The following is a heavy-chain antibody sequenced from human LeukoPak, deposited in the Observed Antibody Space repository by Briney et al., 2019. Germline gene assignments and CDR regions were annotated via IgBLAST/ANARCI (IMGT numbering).Heavy chain of an antibody. D-gene: IGHD6-13*01. CDR1: GFTFSSYV. Sequence: GGSLRLSCAASGFTFSSYVMHWVRQAPGKGLEWVAIISYDGSNEYYADSVKGRFTISRDNLKNTLYLQMTSLRAEDTALYYCASHSSSWFPGYFQYWGRGTLVTVSS. J-gene: IGHJ1*01. CDR2: ISYDGSNE. CDR3: ASHSSSWFPGYFQY. V-gene: IGHV3-30*04.